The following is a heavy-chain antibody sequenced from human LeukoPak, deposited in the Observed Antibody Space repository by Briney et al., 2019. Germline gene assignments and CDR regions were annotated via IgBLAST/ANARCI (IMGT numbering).Heavy chain of an antibody. CDR1: GYTPTELS. D-gene: IGHD3-22*01. V-gene: IGHV1-24*01. Sequence: ASVKVSCKVSGYTPTELSMHWVRQAPGKGLEWTGGFDPEDGETIYAQKFQGRVTMTEDTSTDTAYMGLSSLRSEDTAVYYCATAYYYDSSGYPSLNWFDPWGQGTLVTVSS. J-gene: IGHJ5*02. CDR2: FDPEDGET. CDR3: ATAYYYDSSGYPSLNWFDP.